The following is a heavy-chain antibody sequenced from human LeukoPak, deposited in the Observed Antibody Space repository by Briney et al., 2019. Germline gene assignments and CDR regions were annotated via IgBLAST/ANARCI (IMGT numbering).Heavy chain of an antibody. J-gene: IGHJ4*02. Sequence: SQTLSLTCTVSGGSVSSGNYYWTWIRQPAGKGLEWIGRIYTSGSTNYNPSLKSRVTISIDASKNQFSLRLSSVTAADTAVYYCTRGGEPMNYWGQGTLVTVSS. CDR3: TRGGEPMNY. V-gene: IGHV4-61*02. D-gene: IGHD3-16*01. CDR2: IYTSGST. CDR1: GGSVSSGNYY.